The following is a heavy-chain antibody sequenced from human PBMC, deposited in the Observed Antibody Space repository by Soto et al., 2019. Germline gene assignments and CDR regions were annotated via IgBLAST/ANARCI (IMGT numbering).Heavy chain of an antibody. D-gene: IGHD6-6*01. V-gene: IGHV3-15*01. J-gene: IGHJ6*03. CDR1: GFTFSNAW. Sequence: GGSLRLSCAASGFTFSNAWISWVRQAPGKGLEWVGRIKSKTDGGTTDYAAPVKGRFTISRDDSKNTLYLQMNSLKTEDTAVHYCTTLVYYYYMDVWGKGTTVTVSS. CDR3: TTLVYYYYMDV. CDR2: IKSKTDGGTT.